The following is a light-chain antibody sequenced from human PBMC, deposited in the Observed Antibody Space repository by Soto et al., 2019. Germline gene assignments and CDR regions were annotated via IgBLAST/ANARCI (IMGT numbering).Light chain of an antibody. CDR1: QSVSTN. J-gene: IGKJ4*01. CDR2: GAS. V-gene: IGKV3-15*01. CDR3: QQYVTWPLT. Sequence: EIVMTQSPATLSVSPGERATLSCRASQSVSTNLAWYQQKPGQAPRLLVYGASTRPTGIPTRFSGSGSGTEFTLTISSLQSEDFAVYYCQQYVTWPLTFGGGT.